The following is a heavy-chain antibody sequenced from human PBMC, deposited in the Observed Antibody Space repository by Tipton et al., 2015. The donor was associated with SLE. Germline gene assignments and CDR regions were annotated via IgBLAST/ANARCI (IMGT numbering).Heavy chain of an antibody. J-gene: IGHJ4*02. V-gene: IGHV3-23*01. D-gene: IGHD6-13*01. CDR3: AKDFSWSFDY. CDR2: ISGSGGST. CDR1: GFTFDDYG. Sequence: SLRLSCAASGFTFDDYGMSWVRQAPGKGLEWVSAISGSGGSTYYADSVKGRFTISRDNSKNTLYLQMNSLRAEDTAVYYCAKDFSWSFDYWGQGTLVTVSS.